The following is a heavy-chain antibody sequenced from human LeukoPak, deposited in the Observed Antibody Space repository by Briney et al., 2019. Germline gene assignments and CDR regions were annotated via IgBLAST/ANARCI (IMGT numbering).Heavy chain of an antibody. Sequence: GGSLRLSCAASGFSFSSYSMNWLRQAPGKGLEWVSYISGSGNAKHYTDSVKGRFTISRDNGKNALYLQMNSLRAEDTAVYFCARDYVYAFDYWGQGTLVTVSS. CDR1: GFSFSSYS. D-gene: IGHD2/OR15-2a*01. CDR3: ARDYVYAFDY. J-gene: IGHJ4*02. CDR2: ISGSGNAK. V-gene: IGHV3-48*01.